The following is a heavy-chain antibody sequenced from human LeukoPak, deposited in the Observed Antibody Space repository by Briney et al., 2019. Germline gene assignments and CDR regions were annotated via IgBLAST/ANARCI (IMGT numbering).Heavy chain of an antibody. V-gene: IGHV1-8*01. CDR2: MNPNSGNT. CDR1: RYTFTSYD. Sequence: ASVKVSCKASRYTFTSYDINWVRQATGQGLEWMGWMNPNSGNTGYAQKFQGRVTMTRNASISTAYMELSSLRSEDTAVYYCARGKAARPIRYNWFDPWGQGTLVTVSS. J-gene: IGHJ5*02. CDR3: ARGKAARPIRYNWFDP. D-gene: IGHD6-6*01.